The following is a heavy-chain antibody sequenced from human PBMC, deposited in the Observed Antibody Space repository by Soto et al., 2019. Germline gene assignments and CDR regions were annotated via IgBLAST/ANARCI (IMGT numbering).Heavy chain of an antibody. V-gene: IGHV3-23*01. CDR1: GFTFSSYA. D-gene: IGHD4-17*01. CDR3: APTTVVTPRGGDI. J-gene: IGHJ3*02. Sequence: EVQLLESGGGLVQPGGSLRLSCAASGFTFSSYAMSWVRQAPGKGLEWVSAISGSGGSTYYADSVKGRFTISRDNSKNTLYLQMNSLRAEDTAVYYCAPTTVVTPRGGDIWGQGTMVTVSS. CDR2: ISGSGGST.